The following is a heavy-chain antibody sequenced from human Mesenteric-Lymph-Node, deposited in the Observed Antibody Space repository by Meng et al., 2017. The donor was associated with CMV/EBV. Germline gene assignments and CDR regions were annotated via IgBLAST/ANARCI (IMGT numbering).Heavy chain of an antibody. V-gene: IGHV1-18*01. Sequence: ASVKVSCKASGYTFSTYAVAWVRQAPGQGLEWMGWTSAYNGNTNNAQKFQGRVTMTTDTSTSTAYMELRSLRSDDTAVYYCARDLAVADNYYYGMDVWGQGTTVTVSS. D-gene: IGHD6-19*01. CDR2: TSAYNGNT. CDR3: ARDLAVADNYYYGMDV. CDR1: GYTFSTYA. J-gene: IGHJ6*02.